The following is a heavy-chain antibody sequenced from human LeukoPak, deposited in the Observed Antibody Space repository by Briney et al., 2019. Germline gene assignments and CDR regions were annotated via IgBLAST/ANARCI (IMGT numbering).Heavy chain of an antibody. CDR1: GFTFSSYA. J-gene: IGHJ4*02. V-gene: IGHV3-23*01. CDR2: ISGSGGST. D-gene: IGHD6-13*01. Sequence: GGSLRLFCAASGFTFSSYAMSWVRQAPGKGLEWVSAISGSGGSTYYADSVKGRFTISRDNAKSTLYLQMNSLRADDTAVYYCASPPHVTAAAGGYWGQGTLVTVSS. CDR3: ASPPHVTAAAGGY.